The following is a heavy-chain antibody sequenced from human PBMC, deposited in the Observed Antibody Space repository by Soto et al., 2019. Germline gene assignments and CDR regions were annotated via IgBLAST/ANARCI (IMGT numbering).Heavy chain of an antibody. CDR2: INPNSGGT. D-gene: IGHD2-21*01. CDR1: GYTFTGYD. V-gene: IGHV1-2*02. J-gene: IGHJ4*02. CDR3: ARGTTLIPYYFDY. Sequence: ASVKVSCKASGYTFTGYDMHWVLQAPGQGLEWMGWINPNSGGTNYAQKFQGRVTMTRDTSISTAYMELSRLRSDDTAVYYCARGTTLIPYYFDYWGQGTLVTVSS.